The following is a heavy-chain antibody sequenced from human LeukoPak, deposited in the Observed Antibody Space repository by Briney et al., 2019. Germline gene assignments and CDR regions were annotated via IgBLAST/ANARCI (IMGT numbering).Heavy chain of an antibody. Sequence: GGSLRLSCAASGFTFSSYAMSWVRQAPGKGLEWVSAISGSGGSTYYADSVKGRFTISRDNSKNTLYLQMNSLRAEDTAVYYCAKAPGSSGYYYPFDYWGQGTLVTVSS. J-gene: IGHJ4*02. CDR1: GFTFSSYA. CDR3: AKAPGSSGYYYPFDY. D-gene: IGHD3-22*01. V-gene: IGHV3-23*01. CDR2: ISGSGGST.